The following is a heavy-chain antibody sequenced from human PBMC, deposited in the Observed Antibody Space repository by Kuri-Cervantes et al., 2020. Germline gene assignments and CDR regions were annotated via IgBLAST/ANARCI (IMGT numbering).Heavy chain of an antibody. Sequence: GESLKISCAASGFTFSNYAMSWVRQAPGKGLEWVSTISGNGGSTYYADSVKGRFTISRDNSKNTLYPQVNSLRADDTAVFYCAKVRGDEGWFDPWGQGTLVTVSS. CDR1: GFTFSNYA. J-gene: IGHJ5*02. D-gene: IGHD3-10*01. CDR2: ISGNGGST. V-gene: IGHV3-23*01. CDR3: AKVRGDEGWFDP.